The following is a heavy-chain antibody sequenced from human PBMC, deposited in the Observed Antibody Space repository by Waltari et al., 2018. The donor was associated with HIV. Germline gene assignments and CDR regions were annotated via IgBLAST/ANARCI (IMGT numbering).Heavy chain of an antibody. CDR1: GGSFSGYY. D-gene: IGHD3-3*01. Sequence: ETLSLTCAVYGGSFSGYYWSWIRQPPGKGLEWIGEINHSGSTNYNPSLKSRVTISVDTSKNQFSLKLSSVTAADTAVYYCAFNVLRFLEWLLYYYFDYWGQGTLVTVSS. CDR3: AFNVLRFLEWLLYYYFDY. CDR2: INHSGST. J-gene: IGHJ4*02. V-gene: IGHV4-34*01.